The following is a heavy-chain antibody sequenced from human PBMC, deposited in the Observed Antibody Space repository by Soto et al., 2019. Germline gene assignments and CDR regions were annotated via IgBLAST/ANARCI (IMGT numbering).Heavy chain of an antibody. CDR2: IYPGDSDT. D-gene: IGHD3-22*01. Sequence: GESLKISCKGSGYSFTSYWISWVRQIPVKGLEGMGIIYPGDSDTRYSPSFQGQVTISADKSISTAYLQWSSLKASDTAMYYCASGDSSGYYYPVDYWGQGTLVTVSS. CDR3: ASGDSSGYYYPVDY. J-gene: IGHJ4*02. CDR1: GYSFTSYW. V-gene: IGHV5-51*01.